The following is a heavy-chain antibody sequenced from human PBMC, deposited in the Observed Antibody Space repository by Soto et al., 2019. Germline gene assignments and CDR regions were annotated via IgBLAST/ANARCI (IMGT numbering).Heavy chain of an antibody. J-gene: IGHJ4*02. CDR2: ISSSSSTI. CDR1: GFTFSSYS. V-gene: IGHV3-48*02. Sequence: EVQLVESGGGLVQPGGSLRLSCAASGFTFSSYSMNWVRQAPGKGLEWVSYISSSSSTIYYADSVKGRFTISRDNAKNSLYLQMNSLRDEDTAVYYCARDSPSALGNHNDFDYWGQGTLVTVSS. CDR3: ARDSPSALGNHNDFDY. D-gene: IGHD7-27*01.